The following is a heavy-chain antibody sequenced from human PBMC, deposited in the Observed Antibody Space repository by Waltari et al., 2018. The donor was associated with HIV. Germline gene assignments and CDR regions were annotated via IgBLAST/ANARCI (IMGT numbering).Heavy chain of an antibody. J-gene: IGHJ4*02. V-gene: IGHV4-34*01. D-gene: IGHD3-10*01. CDR1: GGAFSGSY. CDR3: ASSMVRGAIGYFDY. CDR2: INHSGST. Sequence: QVQLQQRGAGLLKPSETLSPTCAVHGGAFSGSYWRWIRQPPGKGLEWIGEINHSGSTNYNPSLKSRVTISVDTSKNQFSLKLSSVTAADTAVYYCASSMVRGAIGYFDYWGQGTLVTVSS.